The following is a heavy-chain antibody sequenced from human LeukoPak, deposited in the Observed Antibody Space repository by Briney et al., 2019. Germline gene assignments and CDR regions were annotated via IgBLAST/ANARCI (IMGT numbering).Heavy chain of an antibody. V-gene: IGHV1-3*04. J-gene: IGHJ5*02. CDR2: INTGSANT. Sequence: ASVKVPCKASGYTFTTYAIHWVRQAPGQRLEWMGWINTGSANTKYSQQFQGRVTITRDASASTAYLDLSSLRSEDTAVYYCARDKNWFDPWGQGTLVTVSA. CDR1: GYTFTTYA. D-gene: IGHD2/OR15-2a*01. CDR3: ARDKNWFDP.